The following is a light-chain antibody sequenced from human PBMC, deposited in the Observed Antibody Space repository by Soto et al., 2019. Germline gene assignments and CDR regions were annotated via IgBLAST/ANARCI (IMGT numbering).Light chain of an antibody. CDR1: QIVSIH. CDR3: QQYNSSPQT. V-gene: IGKV3D-15*02. Sequence: SPATLSLSPGERATLSWSARQIVSIHLAWYQQKPGQAPRLLIHGATTRATGIPARFSGTGSGTEFTLTISSLQPEDFAVYYCQQYNSSPQTFGQGTKVDIK. CDR2: GAT. J-gene: IGKJ1*01.